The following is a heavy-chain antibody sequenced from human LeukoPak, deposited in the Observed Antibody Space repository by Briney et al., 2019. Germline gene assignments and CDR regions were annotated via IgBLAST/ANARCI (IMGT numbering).Heavy chain of an antibody. CDR3: ASEYRSSWSYYFDY. CDR2: TKSDGSIT. CDR1: GFTFSSYW. V-gene: IGHV3-74*01. J-gene: IGHJ4*02. Sequence: GGSLRLSCAASGFTFSSYWMHWVRQAPGKGLVWVSRTKSDGSITTYTDSVKGRFTIPRDNAKNTVSLQMNSLRAEDTAVYFCASEYRSSWSYYFDYWGQGALVTVSS. D-gene: IGHD6-13*01.